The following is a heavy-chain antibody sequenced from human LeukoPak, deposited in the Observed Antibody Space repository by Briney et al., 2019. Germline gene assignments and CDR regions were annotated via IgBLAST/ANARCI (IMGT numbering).Heavy chain of an antibody. J-gene: IGHJ4*02. V-gene: IGHV1-46*01. CDR2: INPSGGST. Sequence: ASVKVSSKASGYTFASYYMHWVRQAPGQGLEWMGIINPSGGSTSYAQKFQGRVTMTRDTSTSTVYMELSSLRSEDTAVYYCARGYYYDSSGYPFDYWGQGTLVTVSS. CDR1: GYTFASYY. CDR3: ARGYYYDSSGYPFDY. D-gene: IGHD3-22*01.